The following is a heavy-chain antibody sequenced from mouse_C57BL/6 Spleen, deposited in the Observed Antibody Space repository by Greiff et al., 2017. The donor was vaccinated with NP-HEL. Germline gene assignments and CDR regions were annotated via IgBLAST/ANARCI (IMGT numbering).Heavy chain of an antibody. CDR3: ARRNYGSRGGYAMDY. CDR2: IYPGGGYT. Sequence: QVQLKQSGAELVRPGTSVKMSCKASGYTFTNYWIGWAKQRPGHGLEWIGDIYPGGGYTNYNEKLKGKATLTADKSSSTAYMQFSSLTSEDAAIYYGARRNYGSRGGYAMDYWGQGTSVTVSS. CDR1: GYTFTNYW. V-gene: IGHV1-63*01. D-gene: IGHD1-1*01. J-gene: IGHJ4*01.